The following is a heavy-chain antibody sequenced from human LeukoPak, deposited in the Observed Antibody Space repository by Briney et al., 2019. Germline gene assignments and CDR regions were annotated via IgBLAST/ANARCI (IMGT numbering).Heavy chain of an antibody. Sequence: SVKVSCKASGGTFSSYAISWVRQAPGQGLEWMGRIIPILGIANYAQKFQGRVTITADTSTSTAYMELRSLRSDDTAVYYCAREGLGYCSSTSCSKRRFDYWGQGTLVTVSS. CDR3: AREGLGYCSSTSCSKRRFDY. D-gene: IGHD2-2*01. V-gene: IGHV1-69*04. CDR1: GGTFSSYA. CDR2: IIPILGIA. J-gene: IGHJ4*02.